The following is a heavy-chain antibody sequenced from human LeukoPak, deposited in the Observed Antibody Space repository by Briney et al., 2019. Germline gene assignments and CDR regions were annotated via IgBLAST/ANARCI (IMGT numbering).Heavy chain of an antibody. CDR1: GFTFSSYS. CDR2: ISSSSSYI. Sequence: PGGSLRLSCAASGFTFSSYSMNWVRQAPGKGLEWVSSISSSSSYIYYADSVKGRFTISRDNAKNSLYLQMNSLRAEDTAVYYCARSPTPCRGDLGYWGQGTLVTVSS. D-gene: IGHD2-15*01. CDR3: ARSPTPCRGDLGY. V-gene: IGHV3-21*01. J-gene: IGHJ4*02.